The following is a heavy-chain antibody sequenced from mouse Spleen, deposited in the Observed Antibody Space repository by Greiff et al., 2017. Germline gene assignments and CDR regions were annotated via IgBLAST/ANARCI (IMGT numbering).Heavy chain of an antibody. J-gene: IGHJ2*01. CDR2: INPSSGYT. CDR1: GYTFTSYT. D-gene: IGHD1-1*01. CDR3: ARWVTTVVYFGY. V-gene: IGHV1-4*01. Sequence: QVQLQQSGADLARPGASVKMSCKASGYTFTSYTMHWVKQRPGQGLEWIGYINPSSGYTKYNQKFKDKATFTADKSSSTAYMQLSSLTSEDSAVYYCARWVTTVVYFGYWGQGTTLTVSA.